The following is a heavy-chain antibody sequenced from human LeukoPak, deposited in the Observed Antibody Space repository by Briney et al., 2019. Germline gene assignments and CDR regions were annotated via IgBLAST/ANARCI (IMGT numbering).Heavy chain of an antibody. V-gene: IGHV3-74*01. CDR3: VRANYFDY. CDR2: INNDGSIT. CDR1: GFTFSSYW. Sequence: GGSLRLSCAASGFTFSSYWMHWVRQAPGKGLVWVSRINNDGSITNYADSVEGRFTISRDNAKNTLFLQMNSLRAEDTAVYYCVRANYFDYWGQGTLVTVSS. D-gene: IGHD2-8*01. J-gene: IGHJ4*02.